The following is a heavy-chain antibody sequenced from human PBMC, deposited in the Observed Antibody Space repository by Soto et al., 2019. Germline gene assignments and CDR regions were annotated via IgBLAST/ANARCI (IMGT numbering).Heavy chain of an antibody. CDR3: ARHGSDYCSGGSCYQIDAFDI. CDR2: IYYSGST. Sequence: SETLSLTCTVSGGSISSSSYYWGWIRQPPGKGLEWIGSIYYSGSTYYNPSLKSRVTISVDTSKNQFSLKLSSVTAADTAVYYCARHGSDYCSGGSCYQIDAFDIWGQGTMVTVSS. D-gene: IGHD2-15*01. CDR1: GGSISSSSYY. J-gene: IGHJ3*02. V-gene: IGHV4-39*01.